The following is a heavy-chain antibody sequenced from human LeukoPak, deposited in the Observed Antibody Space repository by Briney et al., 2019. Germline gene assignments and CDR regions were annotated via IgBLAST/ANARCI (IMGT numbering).Heavy chain of an antibody. J-gene: IGHJ4*02. CDR1: GFTFSNYA. D-gene: IGHD1-26*01. Sequence: PGGSLRLSCAASGFTFSNYAMSWVRQAPGKGLEWVSAISRSGDNTYYADSVKGRFTISRDNFKNTLYLQMNSLRAEGTAVYYCARDRSGSYYNGFDYWGQGTLVTVSS. V-gene: IGHV3-23*01. CDR2: ISRSGDNT. CDR3: ARDRSGSYYNGFDY.